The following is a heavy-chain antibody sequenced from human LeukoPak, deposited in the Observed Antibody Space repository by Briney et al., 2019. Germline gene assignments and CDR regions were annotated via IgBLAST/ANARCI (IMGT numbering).Heavy chain of an antibody. D-gene: IGHD1-1*01. J-gene: IGHJ2*01. CDR3: ARDLEPHYYFDL. V-gene: IGHV3-21*01. CDR2: IITSSSYI. CDR1: GFTFSSYS. Sequence: GGSLRLSCAASGFTFSSYSMNWVRQAPGKGLEWVSSIITSSSYIYYADSVKGRFTISRDNAKNSLYLQMNSLRAEDTAVYYCARDLEPHYYFDLWGRGTLVTVSS.